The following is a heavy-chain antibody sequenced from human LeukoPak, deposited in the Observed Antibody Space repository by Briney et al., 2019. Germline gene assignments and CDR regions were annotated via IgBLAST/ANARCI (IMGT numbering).Heavy chain of an antibody. CDR2: INPNSGGT. CDR1: GGTFSSYA. CDR3: ARAWLRLNPYFDY. D-gene: IGHD5-12*01. V-gene: IGHV1-2*02. J-gene: IGHJ4*02. Sequence: AASVRVSCKASGGTFSSYAISWVRQAPGQGLEWMGWINPNSGGTNYAQKFQGRVTMTRDTSISTSYMELSRLRSDDTAVYYCARAWLRLNPYFDYWGQGTLVTVSS.